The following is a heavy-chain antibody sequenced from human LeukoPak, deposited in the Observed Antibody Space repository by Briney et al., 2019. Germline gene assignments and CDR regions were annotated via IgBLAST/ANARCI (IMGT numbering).Heavy chain of an antibody. CDR2: ITSSSSYT. J-gene: IGHJ4*02. CDR1: GFTFSSYS. D-gene: IGHD1-1*01. CDR3: ARDYKYFDY. V-gene: IGHV3-21*01. Sequence: GGSLRLSCAGSGFTFSSYSMNWVRLAPGKGLEWVSSITSSSSYTHYVDSVKGRFTISRDNAKNSLYLQMNSLRAEDTAVYYCARDYKYFDYWGQGTLVTVS.